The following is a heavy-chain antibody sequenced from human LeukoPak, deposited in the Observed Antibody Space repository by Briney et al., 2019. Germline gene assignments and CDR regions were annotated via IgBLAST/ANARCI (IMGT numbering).Heavy chain of an antibody. D-gene: IGHD4-11*01. CDR3: AREDSNYVWVGFDP. V-gene: IGHV4-34*01. J-gene: IGHJ5*02. CDR2: INHSGST. CDR1: GGSFSGYY. Sequence: SETLSLTCAVYGGSFSGYYWSWIRQPPGKGLEWIGEINHSGSTNYNPSLKSRVTISVDTSKNQFSLKLSSVTAADTAVYYCAREDSNYVWVGFDPWGQGTLVTVSS.